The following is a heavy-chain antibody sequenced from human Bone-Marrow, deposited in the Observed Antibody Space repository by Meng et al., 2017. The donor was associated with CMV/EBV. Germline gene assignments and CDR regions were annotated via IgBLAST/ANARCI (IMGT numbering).Heavy chain of an antibody. CDR3: ARSTYYDILTAYSVY. Sequence: GESLKISCAASGFTFSSYSMHWVRQAPGKGLEWVAAILYDGSKKYYADSVKGRFTISRDNSKNTLYLQMNSLRVEDTAVYYCARSTYYDILTAYSVYWGQGTTVTVSS. J-gene: IGHJ6*02. CDR1: GFTFSSYS. V-gene: IGHV3-30-3*01. CDR2: ILYDGSKK. D-gene: IGHD3-9*01.